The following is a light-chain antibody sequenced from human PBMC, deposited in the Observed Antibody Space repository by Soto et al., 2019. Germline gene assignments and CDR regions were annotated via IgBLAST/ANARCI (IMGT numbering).Light chain of an antibody. Sequence: DIVMTQSPDSLAVSLGERATVNCKSSQSVLSSSDNKNYLAWYQQKLGQPPKLLIYWASTRESGVPDRFSGSGSGTDFTLTISSLQAEDVAVYYCQQYYSAPYTFGQGTKLVIK. V-gene: IGKV4-1*01. CDR1: QSVLSSSDNKNY. CDR2: WAS. CDR3: QQYYSAPYT. J-gene: IGKJ2*01.